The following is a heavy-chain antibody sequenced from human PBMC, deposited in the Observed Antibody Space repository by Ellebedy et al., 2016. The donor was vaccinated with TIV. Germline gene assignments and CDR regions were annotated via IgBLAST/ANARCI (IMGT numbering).Heavy chain of an antibody. Sequence: MPSETLSLTCTVSGGSISSFYWSWIRQPPGKGLEWIGYIYSSGTTNYNPSLKSRVTISVDTYKNQIPLKLSSVTAADTAVYYCARDSRTYSQRLPYYDTGDYYGMDVWGQGTTVTVSS. CDR1: GGSISSFY. V-gene: IGHV4-59*01. D-gene: IGHD3-9*01. CDR3: ARDSRTYSQRLPYYDTGDYYGMDV. J-gene: IGHJ6*02. CDR2: IYSSGTT.